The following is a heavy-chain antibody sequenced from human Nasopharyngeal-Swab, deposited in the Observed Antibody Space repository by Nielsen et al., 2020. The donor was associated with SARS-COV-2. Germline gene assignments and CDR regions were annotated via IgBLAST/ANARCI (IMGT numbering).Heavy chain of an antibody. CDR2: ISYDGSNK. Sequence: GESLKISCAASGFGFSAFAMSWVRQAPGKGLEWVAVISYDGSNKYYADSVKGRFTISRDNSKNTLYLQMNSLRAEDTAVYYCARDWAHYYGSGALLLWWFDPWGQGTLVTVSS. V-gene: IGHV3-30-3*01. CDR3: ARDWAHYYGSGALLLWWFDP. J-gene: IGHJ5*02. CDR1: GFGFSAFA. D-gene: IGHD3-10*01.